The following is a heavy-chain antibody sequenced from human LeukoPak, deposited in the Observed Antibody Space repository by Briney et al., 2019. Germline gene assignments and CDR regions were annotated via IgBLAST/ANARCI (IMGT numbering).Heavy chain of an antibody. V-gene: IGHV1-2*02. CDR1: GYTFTDYY. D-gene: IGHD2-2*01. CDR2: INPHSGAT. J-gene: IGHJ4*02. Sequence: ASVKVSCKASGYTFTDYYMYWVRQAPGQGLEWMGWINPHSGATSYAQKFQGRVTMTRDTSISPAYMDLSSLTSDDTAVYYCARDLGYSSTGYFWGQGTLVTVSS. CDR3: ARDLGYSSTGYF.